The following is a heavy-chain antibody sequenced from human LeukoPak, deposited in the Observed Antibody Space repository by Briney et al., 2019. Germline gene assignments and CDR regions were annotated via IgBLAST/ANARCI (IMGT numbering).Heavy chain of an antibody. CDR3: ARHNYDFDFDY. Sequence: ASVKVSCKASGYTFTDLYIHWVRQAPGQGLEWMGFLRTNTGGTSYAQKFQGRVTMTRDASISTAYLELTSLTSDDTAVYFCARHNYDFDFDYWGQGTLVTVSA. CDR2: LRTNTGGT. V-gene: IGHV1-2*02. CDR1: GYTFTDLY. J-gene: IGHJ4*02. D-gene: IGHD3-3*01.